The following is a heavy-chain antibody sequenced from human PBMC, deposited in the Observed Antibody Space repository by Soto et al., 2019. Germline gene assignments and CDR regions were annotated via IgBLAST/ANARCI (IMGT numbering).Heavy chain of an antibody. D-gene: IGHD2-2*01. CDR3: VRTGYCSSTSCYGHYYYYYMDV. CDR2: IIPILGIA. CDR1: GGTFSSYT. V-gene: IGHV1-69*02. Sequence: ASVKVSCKASGGTFSSYTISWVRQAPGQGLEWMGRIIPILGIANYAQKFQGRVTITADKSTSTAYMELSSLRSEDTAVYYCVRTGYCSSTSCYGHYYYYYMDVWGKGTTVTVSS. J-gene: IGHJ6*03.